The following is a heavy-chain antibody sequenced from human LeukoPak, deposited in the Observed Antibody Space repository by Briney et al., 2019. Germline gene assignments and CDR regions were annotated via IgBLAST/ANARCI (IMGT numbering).Heavy chain of an antibody. Sequence: GASVKVSCKASGYTFTGYYMHWVRQAPGQGLEWMGWINTNTGNPTYAQGFTGRFVFSLDTSVSTAYLQISSLKAEDTAVYYCARDGKQLVDWGQGTLVTVSS. CDR2: INTNTGNP. CDR3: ARDGKQLVD. D-gene: IGHD6-13*01. V-gene: IGHV7-4-1*02. J-gene: IGHJ4*02. CDR1: GYTFTGYY.